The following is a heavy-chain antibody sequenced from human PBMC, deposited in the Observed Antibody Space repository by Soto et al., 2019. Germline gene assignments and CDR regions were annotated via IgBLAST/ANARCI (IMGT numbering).Heavy chain of an antibody. V-gene: IGHV1-69*02. CDR2: IIPILGIA. D-gene: IGHD6-13*01. CDR3: ATISIAAADY. CDR1: GGTFSSYT. J-gene: IGHJ4*02. Sequence: SVKVSCKASGGTFSSYTISWVRQAPGQGLEWMGRIIPILGIANYAQKFQCRVTITADKSTSTAYMELSSLRFEYMAVYYCATISIAAADYWGQGTLVTISS.